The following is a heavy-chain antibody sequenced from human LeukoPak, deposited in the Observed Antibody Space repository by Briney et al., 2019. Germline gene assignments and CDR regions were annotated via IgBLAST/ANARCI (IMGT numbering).Heavy chain of an antibody. Sequence: GGSLRLSCAASGFTFSSYAMHWVRQAPGKGLEWVAVISYDGSNKYYADSVKGRFTIPRDNSKNTLYLQMNSLRAEDTAVYYCARDRGGRSGSYLEPFDYWGQGTLVTVSS. CDR2: ISYDGSNK. J-gene: IGHJ4*02. V-gene: IGHV3-30-3*01. CDR1: GFTFSSYA. CDR3: ARDRGGRSGSYLEPFDY. D-gene: IGHD1-26*01.